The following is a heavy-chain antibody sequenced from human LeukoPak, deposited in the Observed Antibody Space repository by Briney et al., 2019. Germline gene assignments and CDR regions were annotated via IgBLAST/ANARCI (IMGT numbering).Heavy chain of an antibody. CDR1: GFTVSSNY. Sequence: GGSLGLACAASGFTVSSNYMSWVRQAPGKGLEWVSIIYGDGSTYYADSVKGRFTISRENSKNTLYLQMNSLRAEDTAVYYCARAAYMVAPFDYWGQGTLVTVSS. CDR3: ARAAYMVAPFDY. V-gene: IGHV3-53*01. D-gene: IGHD5-12*01. CDR2: IYGDGST. J-gene: IGHJ4*02.